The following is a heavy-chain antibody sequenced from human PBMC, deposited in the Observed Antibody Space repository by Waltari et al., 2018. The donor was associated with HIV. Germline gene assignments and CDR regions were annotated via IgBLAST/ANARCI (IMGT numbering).Heavy chain of an antibody. J-gene: IGHJ6*03. CDR1: GFSVSNHW. CDR3: ARASHYIEFSTFDGDYYFDV. V-gene: IGHV3-74*01. Sequence: VQLVESGGGSIKTGGSLRLSCTASGFSVSNHWMDWVRQGPGKGLVWVARLNSDGSSRNYADAVKGRFVISRDNARNTVYLQLNSLRVEDTAMYFCARASHYIEFSTFDGDYYFDVW. CDR2: LNSDGSSR. D-gene: IGHD2-15*01.